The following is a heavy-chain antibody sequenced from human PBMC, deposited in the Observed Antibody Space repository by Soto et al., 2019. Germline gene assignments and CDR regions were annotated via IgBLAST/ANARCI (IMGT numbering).Heavy chain of an antibody. CDR1: GGSISSGGYY. V-gene: IGHV4-31*03. J-gene: IGHJ6*02. Sequence: SETLSLTYTVSGGSISSGGYYWSWIRQHPGKGLEWIGYIYYSGSTYYNPSLKSRVTISVDTSKNQFSLKLSSVTAADTAVYYCARAPVFDTYYYGMDVWGQGTTVTVSS. CDR2: IYYSGST. CDR3: ARAPVFDTYYYGMDV. D-gene: IGHD2-8*01.